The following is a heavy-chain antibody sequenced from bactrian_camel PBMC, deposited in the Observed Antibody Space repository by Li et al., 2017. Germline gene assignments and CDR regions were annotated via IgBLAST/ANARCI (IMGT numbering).Heavy chain of an antibody. Sequence: VQLVESGGALVQPGGSLRLSCADSGSTFSSHYATWVRQAPGMGLEWVSDINRGGDTAYYADSVKGRFTMSRDNAKNTVYLQMNGLKPEDTAVYYCVRDIIEVDPTTRENWSQETQVTVS. V-gene: IGHV3S40*01. CDR1: GSTFSSHY. J-gene: IGHJ4*01. CDR2: INRGGDTA. CDR3: VRDIIEVDPTTREN. D-gene: IGHD2*01.